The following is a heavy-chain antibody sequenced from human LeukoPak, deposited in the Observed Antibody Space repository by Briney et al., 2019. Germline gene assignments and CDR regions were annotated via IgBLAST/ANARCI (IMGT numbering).Heavy chain of an antibody. V-gene: IGHV3-30-3*02. D-gene: IGHD1-26*01. J-gene: IGHJ4*02. CDR1: GFTFSSYA. CDR3: AKNSGSYSWFDY. CDR2: ISYDGSNK. Sequence: GGSLRLSCAASGFTFSSYAMHWVRQAPGKGLEWVAVISYDGSNKYYADSVKGRFTISRDNSKNTLYLQMNSLRGEDTAVYYCAKNSGSYSWFDYWGQGTLVTVSS.